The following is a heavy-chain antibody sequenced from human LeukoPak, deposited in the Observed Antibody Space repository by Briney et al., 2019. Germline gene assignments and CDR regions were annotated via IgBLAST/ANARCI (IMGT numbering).Heavy chain of an antibody. D-gene: IGHD3-9*01. CDR3: AKSGAPYYDILTGYLDY. V-gene: IGHV3-30*02. CDR1: GFTFSAHG. J-gene: IGHJ4*02. Sequence: PGGSLRLSCATSGFTFSAHGMHWVRQAPGKGLEWVAFIRFDGSIKYHTDSVRGRFTVSRDNSKNTLFLQMNTLRVEDTAVYYCAKSGAPYYDILTGYLDYWGQGTLVTVSS. CDR2: IRFDGSIK.